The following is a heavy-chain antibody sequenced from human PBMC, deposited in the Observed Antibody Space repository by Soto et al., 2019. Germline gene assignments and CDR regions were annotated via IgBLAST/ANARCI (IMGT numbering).Heavy chain of an antibody. CDR1: GGSISSSNW. J-gene: IGHJ6*02. CDR2: IYHSGST. Sequence: KTSETLSLTCAVSGGSISSSNWWSWVRQPPGKGLEWIGEIYHSGSTNYNPSLKSRVTISVDKSKNQFSLKLRSVTAADTAVYYCARVTGYCSSTSCYNYYYYGMDVWGQGTTVTVSS. V-gene: IGHV4-4*02. D-gene: IGHD2-2*02. CDR3: ARVTGYCSSTSCYNYYYYGMDV.